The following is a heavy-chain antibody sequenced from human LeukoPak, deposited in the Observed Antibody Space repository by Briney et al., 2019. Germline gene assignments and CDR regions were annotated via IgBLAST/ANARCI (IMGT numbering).Heavy chain of an antibody. CDR1: GYTFSSYW. J-gene: IGHJ4*02. D-gene: IGHD1-14*01. CDR3: ARDPEFFDY. CDR2: ISGSGGTT. V-gene: IGHV3-23*01. Sequence: GGSLRLSCAASGYTFSSYWMSWVRQAPGKGLEWVSVISGSGGTTHYADSVKGRFTISRDNSKNTLYMQMNSLRAEDTAVYYCARDPEFFDYWGQGTQVTVSS.